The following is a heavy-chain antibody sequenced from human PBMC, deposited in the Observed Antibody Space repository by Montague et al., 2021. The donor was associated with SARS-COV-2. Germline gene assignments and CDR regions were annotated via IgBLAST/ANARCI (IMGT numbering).Heavy chain of an antibody. Sequence: VKPTQTLTLTCSFSGFSLSTSGVGVGWTRQPPGKAPECLAVIYWNDDKRYRPSLKSRITVTKDSSKNQVVLTMTNMDPVDTAMYYCAHKRSGWSIEFGFWGQGALVIVSS. J-gene: IGHJ4*02. V-gene: IGHV2-5*01. CDR3: AHKRSGWSIEFGF. CDR1: GFSLSTSGVG. D-gene: IGHD6-19*01. CDR2: IYWNDDK.